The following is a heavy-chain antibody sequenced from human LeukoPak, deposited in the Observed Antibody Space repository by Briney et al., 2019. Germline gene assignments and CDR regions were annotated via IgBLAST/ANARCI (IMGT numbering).Heavy chain of an antibody. D-gene: IGHD1-14*01. J-gene: IGHJ4*02. V-gene: IGHV3-21*06. Sequence: GGSLRLSCTASGLTFSTSGFNWVRPAPGKGLEWVASIGPTGSDRYHADSITGRFTISRDNANNFLYLQMNSLRAEDTAVYYCATETNGRHYDYWGQGTLLTVSS. CDR1: GLTFSTSG. CDR3: ATETNGRHYDY. CDR2: IGPTGSDR.